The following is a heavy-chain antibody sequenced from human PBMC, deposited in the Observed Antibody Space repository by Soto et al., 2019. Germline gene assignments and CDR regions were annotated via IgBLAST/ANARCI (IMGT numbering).Heavy chain of an antibody. V-gene: IGHV4-30-4*08. Sequence: QVQLQQSGPGLVKPSQTLSLTCTVSGGSISYEYYHWTWIRQSPGKGLEWIGYIHYSGSIIYNPSFQSRVTISVDTSKNQFSLQLSSVTAADTAVYFCAREDDGGDRDYYGLDVLGPGTTVTVSS. D-gene: IGHD2-21*02. CDR2: IHYSGSI. CDR1: GGSISYEYYH. CDR3: AREDDGGDRDYYGLDV. J-gene: IGHJ6*02.